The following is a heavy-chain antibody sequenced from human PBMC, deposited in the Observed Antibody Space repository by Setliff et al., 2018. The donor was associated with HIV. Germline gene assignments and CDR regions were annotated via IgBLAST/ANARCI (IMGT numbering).Heavy chain of an antibody. D-gene: IGHD5-18*01. Sequence: HPGGSLRLSCAASGFTFSSYGMHWVRQAPGKGLEWVAVIWSDGSNKYYADSVKGRFTISRDNSKNTLYLQMNSLRAEDTAVYYCAKESPRAGYSVFDYWGQGTLVTVSS. CDR2: IWSDGSNK. V-gene: IGHV3-33*06. CDR3: AKESPRAGYSVFDY. CDR1: GFTFSSYG. J-gene: IGHJ4*02.